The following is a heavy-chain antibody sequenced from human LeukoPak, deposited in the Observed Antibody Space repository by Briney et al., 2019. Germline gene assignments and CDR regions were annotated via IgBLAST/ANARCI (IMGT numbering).Heavy chain of an antibody. V-gene: IGHV3-23*01. J-gene: IGHJ4*02. CDR2: ISGSGGST. CDR3: AKALTRYDSSGYYYSPTPFDY. Sequence: GGSLRLSCAASGFTFSSYAMSWVRQATGKGLEWVSAISGSGGSTYYADSVKGRFTISRDNSKNTLYLQMNSLRAEDTAVYYCAKALTRYDSSGYYYSPTPFDYWGQGTLVTVSS. D-gene: IGHD3-22*01. CDR1: GFTFSSYA.